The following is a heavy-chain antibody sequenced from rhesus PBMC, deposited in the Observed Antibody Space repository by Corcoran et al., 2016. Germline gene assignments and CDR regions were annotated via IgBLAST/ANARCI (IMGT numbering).Heavy chain of an antibody. V-gene: IGHV4S11*01. CDR3: ARVRLEAATYRGAFDF. D-gene: IGHD6-43*01. J-gene: IGHJ3*01. CDR2: FGGGGGSP. CDR1: GGSFSSYY. Sequence: QVQLQESGPGVVKPSETLSLTCTVSGGSFSSYYWSWIRQPPGKGLEWIGYFGGGGGSPNSTPSLKSRISLSVDASKHQFSLKLSSVTAAATAVYYCARVRLEAATYRGAFDFWGQGLRVTVSS.